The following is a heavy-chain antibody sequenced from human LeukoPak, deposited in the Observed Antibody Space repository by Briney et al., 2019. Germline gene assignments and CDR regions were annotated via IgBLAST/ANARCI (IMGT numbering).Heavy chain of an antibody. Sequence: PSETLSLTCTVSGGSISSGSYYWSWIRQPAGKGLEWIGRIYTSGSTNYNPSLKSRVTISVDTSKNQFSLKLSSVTAADTAVYYCARDLDCSSTSCYHSPGTRSAWGQGTLVTVSS. V-gene: IGHV4-61*02. CDR2: IYTSGST. CDR1: GGSISSGSYY. J-gene: IGHJ4*02. D-gene: IGHD2-2*01. CDR3: ARDLDCSSTSCYHSPGTRSA.